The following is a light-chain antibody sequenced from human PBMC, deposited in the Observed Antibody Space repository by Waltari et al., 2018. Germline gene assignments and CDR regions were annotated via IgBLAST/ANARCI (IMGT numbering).Light chain of an antibody. CDR2: AAS. Sequence: DIQMTQSPSSLSPSVGDRVILTFRASQAINTFLAWFQQKPGKAPRSLIYAASTLQSGVSSNFSGSGSGTNFTLTISSLQPEDCATYYCQQYNSFPPTFGGGTRVEI. J-gene: IGKJ4*01. V-gene: IGKV1-16*02. CDR3: QQYNSFPPT. CDR1: QAINTF.